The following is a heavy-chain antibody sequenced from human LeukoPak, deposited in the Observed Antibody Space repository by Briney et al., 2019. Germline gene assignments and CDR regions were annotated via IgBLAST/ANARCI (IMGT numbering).Heavy chain of an antibody. CDR2: INHNSGGT. D-gene: IGHD1-14*01. CDR1: GYTFTGYY. J-gene: IGHJ6*03. Sequence: GATVKVSCKASGYTFTGYYMHWVRQAPGQGLEWMGWINHNSGGTNYAQKFQGRVTMTRDTSISTAYMELSRLRSDDTAVYYCARQPDYYYYYMDVWGKGTTVTVSS. V-gene: IGHV1-2*02. CDR3: ARQPDYYYYYMDV.